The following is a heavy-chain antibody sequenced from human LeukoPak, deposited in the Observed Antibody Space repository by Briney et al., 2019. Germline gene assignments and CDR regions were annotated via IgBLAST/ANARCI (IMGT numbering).Heavy chain of an antibody. J-gene: IGHJ3*01. CDR1: GFTFSIYW. CDR3: VVASDALDL. CDR2: IDSDGRTT. Sequence: SGGSLRLSCAASGFTFSIYWMYWVRQAPGKGLVWVSRIDSDGRTTDYADSLWGRFIISRDNSKNTLYLQMNSLKADDTAIYYCVVASDALDLWGQGTTVTVSS. D-gene: IGHD5-12*01. V-gene: IGHV3-74*01.